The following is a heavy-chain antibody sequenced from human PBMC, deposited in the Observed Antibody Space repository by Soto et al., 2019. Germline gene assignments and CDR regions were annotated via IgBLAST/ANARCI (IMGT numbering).Heavy chain of an antibody. D-gene: IGHD2-15*01. J-gene: IGHJ5*02. CDR3: ARDCSGGSCDSENWFDP. V-gene: IGHV4-30-4*01. CDR2: IYYSGST. CDR1: GGSISSGDYY. Sequence: QVQLQESGPGLVKPSQTLSLTCTVSGGSISSGDYYWSWIRQPPGKGLEWIGYIYYSGSTYYNPSLKSRVTISVDTSKNQFSLKLSSVTAADTAVYYCARDCSGGSCDSENWFDPWGQGTLVTVSS.